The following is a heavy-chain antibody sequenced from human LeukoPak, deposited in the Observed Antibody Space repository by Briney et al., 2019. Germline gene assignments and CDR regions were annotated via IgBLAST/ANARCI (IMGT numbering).Heavy chain of an antibody. CDR1: GYTFTSYD. J-gene: IGHJ6*02. D-gene: IGHD3-3*01. CDR2: MNPNSGNT. Sequence: ASVKVSCKASGYTFTSYDINWVRQATGQGLEWMGWMNPNSGNTGYAQKFQGRVTMTRNTSISTAYMELSSLRSEDTAVYYCAREGRPLPYYDFWSGYSNYYGMDVWGQGTTVTVSS. V-gene: IGHV1-8*01. CDR3: AREGRPLPYYDFWSGYSNYYGMDV.